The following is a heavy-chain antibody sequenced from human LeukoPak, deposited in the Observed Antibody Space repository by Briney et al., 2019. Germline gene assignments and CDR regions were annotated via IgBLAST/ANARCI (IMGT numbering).Heavy chain of an antibody. J-gene: IGHJ3*02. V-gene: IGHV1-69*04. D-gene: IGHD6-6*01. CDR3: ARDYLYGTSSFAFDI. Sequence: SVKVSCKASGGTFSSYAISWVRQAPGQGLEWMGRIIPILGIANYAQKFQGRVTITADKSTSTAYMELSSLRSEDTAVYYCARDYLYGTSSFAFDIWGQGTMVFVSS. CDR2: IIPILGIA. CDR1: GGTFSSYA.